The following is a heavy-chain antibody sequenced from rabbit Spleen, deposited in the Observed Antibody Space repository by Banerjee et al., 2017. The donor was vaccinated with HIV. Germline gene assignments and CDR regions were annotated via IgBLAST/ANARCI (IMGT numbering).Heavy chain of an antibody. CDR2: IGTGSGTT. V-gene: IGHV1S45*01. D-gene: IGHD6-1*01. J-gene: IGHJ4*01. CDR3: ASAYSDICFDL. CDR1: GFDFSSYY. Sequence: QEQLKETGGGLVQPGGSLTLSCKASGFDFSSYYMSWVRQAPGKGLEWIGCIGTGSGTTWFANWAKGRFTISKTSSTTVTLQMTSLTAADTATYFCASAYSDICFDLWGPGTLVTVS.